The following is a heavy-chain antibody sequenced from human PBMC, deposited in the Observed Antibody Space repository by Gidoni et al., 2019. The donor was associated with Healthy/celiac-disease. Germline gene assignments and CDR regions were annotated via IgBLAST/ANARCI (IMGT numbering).Heavy chain of an antibody. CDR1: GFTFSSYA. D-gene: IGHD2-15*01. V-gene: IGHV3-30-3*01. J-gene: IGHJ6*02. CDR3: ARERLLHNYYGMDV. CDR2: ISYDGSNK. Sequence: QVQLVEPGGGVVQPGRSLRLSCAASGFTFSSYAMHWVRQAPGKGLEWVAVISYDGSNKYYADSVKGRFTISRDNSKNTLYLQMNSLRAEDTAVYYCARERLLHNYYGMDVWGQGTTVTVSS.